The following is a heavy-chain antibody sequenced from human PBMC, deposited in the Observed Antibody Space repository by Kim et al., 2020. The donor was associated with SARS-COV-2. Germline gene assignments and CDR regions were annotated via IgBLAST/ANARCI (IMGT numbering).Heavy chain of an antibody. V-gene: IGHV4-39*01. CDR2: IYYSGST. CDR3: ARQSGYSSSRFDY. D-gene: IGHD6-13*01. CDR1: GGSISSSSYY. Sequence: SETLSLTCTVSGGSISSSSYYWGWIRQPPGKGLEWIGSIYYSGSTYYNPSLKSRVTISVDTSKNQFSLKLSSVTAADTAVYYCARQSGYSSSRFDYWGQGTLVTVSS. J-gene: IGHJ4*02.